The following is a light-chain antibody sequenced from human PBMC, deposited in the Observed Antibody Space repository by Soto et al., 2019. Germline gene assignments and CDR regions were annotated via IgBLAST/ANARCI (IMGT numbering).Light chain of an antibody. Sequence: QSALTQPASVSGSPGQSSTISCTGTSSGVGDYNYVSWYQQHPGKAPKLMIYEVSNRPSGVSNRFSGSKSGNTASLTISGLQAEDEADYYCSSYTSTLEVFGTGTKVTVL. CDR1: SSGVGDYNY. V-gene: IGLV2-14*01. J-gene: IGLJ1*01. CDR3: SSYTSTLEV. CDR2: EVS.